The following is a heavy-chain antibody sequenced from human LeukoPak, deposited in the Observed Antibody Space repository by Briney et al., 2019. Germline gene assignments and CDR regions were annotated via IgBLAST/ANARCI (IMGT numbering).Heavy chain of an antibody. J-gene: IGHJ4*02. V-gene: IGHV3-23*01. D-gene: IGHD2-2*01. CDR3: AKDGRVPPYQLPHY. CDR2: ISGSGGST. CDR1: GFTFSSYA. Sequence: GGSLRLSCAASGFTFSSYAMSWVRQAPGKGLEWVSAISGSGGSTYYADSVKGRFTISRDNSKNSLYLQMNSLRAEDTAVYYCAKDGRVPPYQLPHYWGQGTLVTVSS.